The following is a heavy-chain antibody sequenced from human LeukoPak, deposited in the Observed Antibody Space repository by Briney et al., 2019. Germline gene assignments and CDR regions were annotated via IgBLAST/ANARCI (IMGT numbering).Heavy chain of an antibody. CDR1: GYSISSGYY. J-gene: IGHJ4*02. CDR2: IYHSGST. D-gene: IGHD6-13*01. CDR3: ARGFSSSWLGGGQSFDY. V-gene: IGHV4-38-2*02. Sequence: SETLSLTCTVSGYSISSGYYWGWIRQPPGKGLEWIGSIYHSGSTYYNPSLKSRVTISVDTSKNQFSLKLSSVTAADTAVYYCARGFSSSWLGGGQSFDYWGQGTLVTVSS.